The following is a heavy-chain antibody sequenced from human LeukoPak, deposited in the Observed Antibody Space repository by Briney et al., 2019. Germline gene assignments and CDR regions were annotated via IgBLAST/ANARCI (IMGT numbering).Heavy chain of an antibody. CDR1: GGSFSGYY. J-gene: IGHJ4*02. Sequence: SETLSLTCAVYGGSFSGYYWSWIRQPPGKGLEWIGEINHSGSTNYNPSLKSRVTISVDTSKNQFSLKLSSVTAADTAVYYCARLILDHDYGDQHFDYWGQGTLVTVSS. CDR3: ARLILDHDYGDQHFDY. V-gene: IGHV4-34*01. D-gene: IGHD4-17*01. CDR2: INHSGST.